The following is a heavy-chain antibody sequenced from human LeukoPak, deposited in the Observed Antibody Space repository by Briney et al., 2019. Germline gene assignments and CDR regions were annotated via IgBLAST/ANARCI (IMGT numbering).Heavy chain of an antibody. Sequence: ASVKVSCKASGYTFTGYYTHWVRQAPGQGLEWMGWINPNSGGTNYAQKFQGRVTMTRDTSISTAYMELSRLRSDDTAVYYCARVNSGSYRPTGYWGQGTLVTVSS. J-gene: IGHJ4*02. D-gene: IGHD1-26*01. V-gene: IGHV1-2*02. CDR3: ARVNSGSYRPTGY. CDR2: INPNSGGT. CDR1: GYTFTGYY.